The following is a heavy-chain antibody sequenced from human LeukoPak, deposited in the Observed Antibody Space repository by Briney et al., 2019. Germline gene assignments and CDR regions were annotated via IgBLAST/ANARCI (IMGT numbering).Heavy chain of an antibody. CDR1: GGSISSYY. CDR2: IYYSGST. Sequence: SEILSLTCTVSGGSISSYYWSWIRQPPGKGLEWIGYIYYSGSTNYNPSLKSRVTISVDTSKNQFSLKLSSVTAADTAVYYCARDSGSYPDYWGQGTLVTVSS. CDR3: ARDSGSYPDY. D-gene: IGHD1-26*01. J-gene: IGHJ4*02. V-gene: IGHV4-59*01.